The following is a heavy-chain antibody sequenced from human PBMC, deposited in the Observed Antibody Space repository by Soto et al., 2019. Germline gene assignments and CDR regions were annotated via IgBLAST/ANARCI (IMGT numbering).Heavy chain of an antibody. CDR1: GFTFSNYA. J-gene: IGHJ4*02. V-gene: IGHV3-23*01. D-gene: IGHD3-22*01. CDR3: ARRSLVVMAQGPPD. CDR2: ISGSGDST. Sequence: QPGGSLRLSCAASGFTFSNYAMSWVRQAPGKGLEWVSVISGSGDSTYYADSVKGRFTISRDNSKNSLYLQMNSLRAEDTAVYYCARRSLVVMAQGPPDWGQGTLVTVSS.